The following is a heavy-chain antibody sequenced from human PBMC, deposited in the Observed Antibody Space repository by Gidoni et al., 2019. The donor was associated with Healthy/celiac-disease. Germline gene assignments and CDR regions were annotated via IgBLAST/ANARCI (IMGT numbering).Heavy chain of an antibody. D-gene: IGHD1-26*01. Sequence: EVQLLESGGGLVQPVGSLRLSCEASGFTFSSYALSWVRQAPGKGLEWVSAISGSGGSTYYSDSVKGRFTISRDNSKNTLYLQMTSLRAEDTAVYYCAKEGFIVGATPFDYWGQGTLVTVSS. CDR2: ISGSGGST. CDR1: GFTFSSYA. V-gene: IGHV3-23*01. J-gene: IGHJ4*02. CDR3: AKEGFIVGATPFDY.